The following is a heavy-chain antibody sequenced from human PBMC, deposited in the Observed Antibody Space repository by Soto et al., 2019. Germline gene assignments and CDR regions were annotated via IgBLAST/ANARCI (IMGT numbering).Heavy chain of an antibody. CDR1: GYTFTSYD. D-gene: IGHD2-2*01. CDR3: ARGIVVVPAAILLDAFDI. CDR2: MNPNSGNT. J-gene: IGHJ3*02. Sequence: QVQLVQSGAEVKKPGASVKVSCKASGYTFTSYDINWVRQATGQGLEGMGWMNPNSGNTGYAQKFQGRVTMTRNTSISTAYMELSSLRSEDTAVYYCARGIVVVPAAILLDAFDIWGQGTMVTVSS. V-gene: IGHV1-8*01.